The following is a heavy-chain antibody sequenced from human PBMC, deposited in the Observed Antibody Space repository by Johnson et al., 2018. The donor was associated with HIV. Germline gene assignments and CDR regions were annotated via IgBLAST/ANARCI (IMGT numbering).Heavy chain of an antibody. Sequence: VQLVESGAGVVPPGRSLRLSCAASGFTFSNFGIHWVRQAPGKGLEWVAVILYDGSKTFYADAVKGRFTISRDNSKNTLYLQMNSLRAEDMATYYCARAMYADDYGDYLFLAPRLDAFDIWGPGTIVTVSS. D-gene: IGHD4-17*01. J-gene: IGHJ3*02. CDR3: ARAMYADDYGDYLFLAPRLDAFDI. CDR1: GFTFSNFG. CDR2: ILYDGSKT. V-gene: IGHV3-30*03.